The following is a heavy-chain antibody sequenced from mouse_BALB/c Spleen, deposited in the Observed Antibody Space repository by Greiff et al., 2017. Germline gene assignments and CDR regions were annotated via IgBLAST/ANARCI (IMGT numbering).Heavy chain of an antibody. CDR2: IWAGGST. CDR3: ARGLYGYDSMDY. Sequence: VQGVESGPGLVAPSQSLSITCTVSGFSLTSYGVHWVRQPPGKGLEWLGVIWAGGSTNYNSALMSRLSISKDNSKSPVFLKMNSLQTDDTAMYYCARGLYGYDSMDYWGQGTSVTVSS. CDR1: GFSLTSYG. V-gene: IGHV2-9*02. D-gene: IGHD2-2*01. J-gene: IGHJ4*01.